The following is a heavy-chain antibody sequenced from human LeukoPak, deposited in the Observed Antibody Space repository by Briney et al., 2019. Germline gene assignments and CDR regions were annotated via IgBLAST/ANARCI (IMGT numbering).Heavy chain of an antibody. CDR2: IYYSGST. Sequence: SETLSLTCTVSGGSISSYYWSWIRQPPGKGLEWIGYIYYSGSTNYNPSLKSRVTISVDTSKNQFSLKLSSVTAADTAVYYCARHLAGQLLLDVWGQGTTATVSS. J-gene: IGHJ6*02. CDR1: GGSISSYY. D-gene: IGHD2-2*01. V-gene: IGHV4-59*08. CDR3: ARHLAGQLLLDV.